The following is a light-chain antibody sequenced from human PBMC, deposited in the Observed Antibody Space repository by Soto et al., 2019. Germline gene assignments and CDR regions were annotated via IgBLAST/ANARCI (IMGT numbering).Light chain of an antibody. Sequence: DIQMAQSPSSLSASVGDRVIITCRASQGIGNGLGWYQQKPGKAPKRLIYSASTLHSGVPSRFSGSGSGTEFTLTISSLQPEDFATYYCLQHNNYPFTFGPGTKMDIK. J-gene: IGKJ3*01. CDR2: SAS. CDR1: QGIGNG. V-gene: IGKV1-17*01. CDR3: LQHNNYPFT.